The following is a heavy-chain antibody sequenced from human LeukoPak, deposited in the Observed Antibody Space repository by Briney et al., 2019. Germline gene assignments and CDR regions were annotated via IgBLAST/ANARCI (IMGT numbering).Heavy chain of an antibody. CDR1: GFTFSSYA. CDR2: ISGSGGST. V-gene: IGHV3-23*01. D-gene: IGHD2-21*02. Sequence: PGGSLRLSCAASGFTFSSYAMSWVRQAPGKGLERVSAISGSGGSTYYADSVKGRFTISRDNSKNTLYLQMNSLRAEDTAVYYCAKAGGKKTLTAILPYYFDYWGQGTLVTVSS. CDR3: AKAGGKKTLTAILPYYFDY. J-gene: IGHJ4*02.